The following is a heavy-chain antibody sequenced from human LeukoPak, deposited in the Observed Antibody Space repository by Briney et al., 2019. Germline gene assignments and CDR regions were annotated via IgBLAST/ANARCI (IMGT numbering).Heavy chain of an antibody. D-gene: IGHD6-13*01. CDR2: IYTSGST. V-gene: IGHV4-4*07. CDR1: GGSFSGYY. J-gene: IGHJ5*02. CDR3: ARDSGYSSSWYFKSWFDP. Sequence: SETLSLTCAVYGGSFSGYYWSWIRQPAGKGLEWIGRIYTSGSTNYNPSLKSRVTMSVDTSKNQFSLKLSSVTAADTAVYYCARDSGYSSSWYFKSWFDPWGQGTLVTVSS.